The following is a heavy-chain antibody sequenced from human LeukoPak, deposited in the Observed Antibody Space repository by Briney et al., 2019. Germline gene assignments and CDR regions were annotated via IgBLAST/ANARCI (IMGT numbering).Heavy chain of an antibody. D-gene: IGHD6-19*01. CDR3: ARGHIAVAGHYGAGPSDY. Sequence: PGGSLRLSCGASGFIVSSSYMSWVRQALGKGLERVSVLYSGGTTHYGDSVKGRFTISRDNSKNTLFLQMNSLRAEDTAVYYWARGHIAVAGHYGAGPSDYWGQGTLVTVSS. V-gene: IGHV3-53*01. CDR1: GFIVSSSY. J-gene: IGHJ4*02. CDR2: LYSGGTT.